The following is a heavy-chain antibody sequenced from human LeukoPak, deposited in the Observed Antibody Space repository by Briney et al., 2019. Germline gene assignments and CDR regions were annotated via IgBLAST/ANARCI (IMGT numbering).Heavy chain of an antibody. Sequence: AASVKVSCKASGYTFTGYYMHWVRQAPGQGLEWMGWINPNSGGTNYAQKFQGRVTMTRDTSISTAYMELSRLRSDDTAVYYRARDNYYYDSSAPDYWGQGTLVTVSS. CDR3: ARDNYYYDSSAPDY. D-gene: IGHD3-22*01. V-gene: IGHV1-2*02. CDR1: GYTFTGYY. J-gene: IGHJ4*02. CDR2: INPNSGGT.